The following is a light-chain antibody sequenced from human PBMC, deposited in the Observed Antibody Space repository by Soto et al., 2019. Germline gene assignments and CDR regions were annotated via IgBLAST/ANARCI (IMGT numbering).Light chain of an antibody. Sequence: DIQMTQSPSTLSASVGDRVTITCRASQSISSWLAWYQQKPGKAPKLLIYKASSLESGVPSRFSGSGSGTEFTLTISSLQPDDFATYYCKQYNSYSGTFGQGTKVETK. V-gene: IGKV1-5*03. J-gene: IGKJ1*01. CDR1: QSISSW. CDR2: KAS. CDR3: KQYNSYSGT.